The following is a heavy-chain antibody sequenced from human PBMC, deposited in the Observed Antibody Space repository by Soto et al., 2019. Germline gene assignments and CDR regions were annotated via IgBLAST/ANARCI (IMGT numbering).Heavy chain of an antibody. J-gene: IGHJ4*02. CDR3: ARRRFEIDY. CDR2: ISVYNGNT. V-gene: IGHV1-18*01. D-gene: IGHD3-3*01. Sequence: QVQLVQSGTEVKKPGASVKVSCKASGYTFTSYGISWVRQAPGQGLEWMGGISVYNGNTNYAQKFQVRVTMTTDTSIGTPYMQLCSMRSDDTAVYYWARRRFEIDYWGPGTRVSVCS. CDR1: GYTFTSYG.